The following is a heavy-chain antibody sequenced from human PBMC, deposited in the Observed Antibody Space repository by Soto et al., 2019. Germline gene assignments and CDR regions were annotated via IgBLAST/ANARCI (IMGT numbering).Heavy chain of an antibody. J-gene: IGHJ4*02. D-gene: IGHD3-3*01. Sequence: EVQLLESGGGLVQPGGSLRLSCTVSGFTFSSYAMSWVRQAPGKGLEWVSAISASGGSIYYADSVKGRFTISRDNSNNTLYLQMNSLRAEDTAVYYCAKHPPILVYTGLETGIFDYWGQGTLVTVSA. CDR2: ISASGGSI. CDR3: AKHPPILVYTGLETGIFDY. CDR1: GFTFSSYA. V-gene: IGHV3-23*01.